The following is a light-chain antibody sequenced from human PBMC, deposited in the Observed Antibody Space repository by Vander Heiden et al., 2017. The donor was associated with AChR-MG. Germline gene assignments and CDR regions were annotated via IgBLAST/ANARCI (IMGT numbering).Light chain of an antibody. CDR1: QSLGTK. CDR3: QQYRIWRPKT. Sequence: EIVMTQSPATLTVSPGEKVTLSCRASQSLGTKLAWYQHTQAPAPRPPIYGAFARATDIPVRLSGSGSGTDFILTISSLQSEDFATYYCQQYRIWRPKTFGQGTKVEIK. CDR2: GAF. V-gene: IGKV3-15*01. J-gene: IGKJ1*01.